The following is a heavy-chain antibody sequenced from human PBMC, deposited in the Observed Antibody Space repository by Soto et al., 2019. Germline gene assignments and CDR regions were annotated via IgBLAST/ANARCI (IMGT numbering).Heavy chain of an antibody. Sequence: PGGSLRLSCAASGFTFSSYAMHWVRQAPGKGLEWVAVISYDGSNKYYADSVKGRFTISRDNSKNTLYLQMNSLRAEDTAVYYCASEWELPQYYFDYWGQGTLVTLSS. CDR3: ASEWELPQYYFDY. CDR2: ISYDGSNK. CDR1: GFTFSSYA. V-gene: IGHV3-30-3*01. J-gene: IGHJ4*02. D-gene: IGHD1-26*01.